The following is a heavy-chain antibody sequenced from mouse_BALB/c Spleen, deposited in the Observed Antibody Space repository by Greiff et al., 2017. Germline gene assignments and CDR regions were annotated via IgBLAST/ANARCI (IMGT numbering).Heavy chain of an antibody. J-gene: IGHJ1*01. CDR1: GYSITSDYS. CDR2: ISYSGST. Sequence: EVQLQQSGPGLVKPSQSLSLTCTVTGYSITSDYSWNWIRQFPGNKLEWMGYISYSGSTSYNPSLKSRISITRDTSKNQFFLQLNSVTTEDTATYYCARGGPRYQGYWYFDVWGAGTTVTVSS. D-gene: IGHD1-1*01. V-gene: IGHV3-2*02. CDR3: ARGGPRYQGYWYFDV.